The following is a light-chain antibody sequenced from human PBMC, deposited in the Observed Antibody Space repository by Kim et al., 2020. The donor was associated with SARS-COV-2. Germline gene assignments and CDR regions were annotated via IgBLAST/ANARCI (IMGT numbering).Light chain of an antibody. Sequence: SYELTQPPSVSVSPGQTASITCSRDKLGDYYVSWYQQRPGQSPVLVIYQDSKRPSGVPERFSGSSSGNTATLTIGETQDIDEADYYCQAWGTNTVVFGGGTRLSVL. J-gene: IGLJ3*02. CDR2: QDS. V-gene: IGLV3-1*01. CDR3: QAWGTNTVV. CDR1: KLGDYY.